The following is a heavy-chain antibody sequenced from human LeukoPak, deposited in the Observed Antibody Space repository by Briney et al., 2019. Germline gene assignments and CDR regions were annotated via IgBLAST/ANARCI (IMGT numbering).Heavy chain of an antibody. D-gene: IGHD1-14*01. CDR2: TYSGGST. V-gene: IGHV3-53*01. J-gene: IGHJ4*02. Sequence: GGSLRLSCAASGFTVSSNYMSWVRQAPGKGLEWVSVTYSGGSTYYADSVKGRFTISRDNSKNTLYLQMNSLRAEDTAVYYCAMAEQPAFDYWGQGTLVTVSS. CDR1: GFTVSSNY. CDR3: AMAEQPAFDY.